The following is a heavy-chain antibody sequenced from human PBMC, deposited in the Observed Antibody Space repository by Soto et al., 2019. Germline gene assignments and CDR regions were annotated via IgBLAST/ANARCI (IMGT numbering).Heavy chain of an antibody. CDR2: VVVGSGNT. CDR1: GFTFSHSA. D-gene: IGHD3-22*01. J-gene: IGHJ5*02. Sequence: ASVKVSCKASGFTFSHSAMQWVRQARGQSLEWIGWVVVGSGNTNYAQKFQERVTISWDMSTNTAHMDLSSLRSASDSSGFDPWGQGTLVTVSS. V-gene: IGHV1-58*02. CDR3: P.